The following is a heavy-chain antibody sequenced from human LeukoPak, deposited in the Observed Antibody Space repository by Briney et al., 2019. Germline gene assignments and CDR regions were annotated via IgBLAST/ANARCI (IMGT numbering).Heavy chain of an antibody. J-gene: IGHJ4*02. CDR3: AAYTSGWPLFDY. V-gene: IGHV4-59*12. Sequence: SETLSLTCTVSGGSISSYYWSWIRQPPGKGLEWIGYIYYSGSTNYNPSLKSRVTMSVDTSKNQFSLNLSSVTAADTAVYFCAAYTSGWPLFDYWGQGTLVTVSS. CDR2: IYYSGST. CDR1: GGSISSYY. D-gene: IGHD6-19*01.